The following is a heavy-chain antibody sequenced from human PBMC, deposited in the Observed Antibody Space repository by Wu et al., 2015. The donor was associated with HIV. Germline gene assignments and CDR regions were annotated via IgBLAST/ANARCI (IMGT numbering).Heavy chain of an antibody. J-gene: IGHJ5*02. Sequence: QVQLEQSGGEVRNIGASIKVSCKASGYTFKSYGISWVRQAPGQGLEWMGWIHPNSGATNYAQKFQGRVTMIRDTSINTVYMELNWLTSGDTAMYYCTKGPLFCSTTDCYSNWFDPWGQGTLVTVSS. CDR1: GYTFKSYG. V-gene: IGHV1-2*02. CDR3: TKGPLFCSTTDCYSNWFDP. CDR2: IHPNSGAT. D-gene: IGHD2-21*02.